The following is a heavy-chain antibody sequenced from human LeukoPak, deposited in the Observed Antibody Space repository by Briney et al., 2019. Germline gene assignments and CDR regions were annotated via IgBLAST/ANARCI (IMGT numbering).Heavy chain of an antibody. Sequence: PSETLSLTCTVSGGSISSSSYYWGWIRQPPGKGLEWIGSIYYGGSTYYNPSLKSRVTISVDTSKNQFSLKLSSVTAADTAVYYCARLYGSGSPYFDYWGQGTLVTVSS. V-gene: IGHV4-39*01. J-gene: IGHJ4*02. CDR3: ARLYGSGSPYFDY. CDR1: GGSISSSSYY. CDR2: IYYGGST. D-gene: IGHD3-10*01.